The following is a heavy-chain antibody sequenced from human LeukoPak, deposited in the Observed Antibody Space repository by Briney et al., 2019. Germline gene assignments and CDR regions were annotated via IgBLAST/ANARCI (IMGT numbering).Heavy chain of an antibody. D-gene: IGHD6-19*01. CDR2: IYPADSDA. Sequence: GESLKISCKGSGYTFTNFWIAWVGQMPGKGLEWMGIIYPADSDARYSPTFQGQVTITADKSITTAYLRWSSLKASDTAIYYCARQRDGSGWVGHGFDIWGQGTVVTVSS. CDR3: ARQRDGSGWVGHGFDI. CDR1: GYTFTNFW. V-gene: IGHV5-51*01. J-gene: IGHJ3*02.